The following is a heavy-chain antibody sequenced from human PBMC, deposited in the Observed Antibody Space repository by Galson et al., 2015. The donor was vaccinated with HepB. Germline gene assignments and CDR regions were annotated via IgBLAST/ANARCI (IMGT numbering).Heavy chain of an antibody. CDR1: GYTFTSYY. D-gene: IGHD3-10*01. J-gene: IGHJ6*02. Sequence: SVKVSCKASGYTFTSYYRHWVRQAPGQGLEWMGIINPSDGSTSYAQKFQGRVTMTRDTSTSTVYMELSSLRSEDTAVYYCARDQEDRGHKYHYYYGMDVWGQGTTVTVPS. CDR3: ARDQEDRGHKYHYYYGMDV. V-gene: IGHV1-46*01. CDR2: INPSDGST.